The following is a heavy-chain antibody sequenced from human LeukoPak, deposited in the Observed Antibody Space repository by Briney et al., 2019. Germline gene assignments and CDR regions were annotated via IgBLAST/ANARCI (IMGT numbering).Heavy chain of an antibody. CDR3: ARGAWIQLWPSTYYFDY. CDR2: IYYSGST. CDR1: GGSISSSSYY. V-gene: IGHV4-39*07. D-gene: IGHD5-18*01. J-gene: IGHJ4*02. Sequence: PSETLSLTCTVSGGSISSSSYYWGWIRQPPGKGLEWIGSIYYSGSTNYNPSLKSRVTISVDTSKNQFSLKLSSVTAADTAVYYCARGAWIQLWPSTYYFDYWGQGTLVTVSS.